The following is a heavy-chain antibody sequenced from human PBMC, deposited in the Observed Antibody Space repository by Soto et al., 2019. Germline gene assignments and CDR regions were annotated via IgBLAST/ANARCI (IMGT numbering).Heavy chain of an antibody. CDR2: ISGSGATT. D-gene: IGHD6-6*01. J-gene: IGHJ4*02. CDR3: AKRMEYSSYAGDY. V-gene: IGHV3-23*01. Sequence: GGSLRLSCAASGFTFSNYAMSWVRQAPGKGLGWVSGISGSGATTYYADSVKGRFTISRDNSKNTLYLQMNSLRAEDTAVYHCAKRMEYSSYAGDYWGQGTLVNVSS. CDR1: GFTFSNYA.